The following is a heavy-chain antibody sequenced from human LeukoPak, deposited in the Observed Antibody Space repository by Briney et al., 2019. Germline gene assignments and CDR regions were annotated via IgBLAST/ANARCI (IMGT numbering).Heavy chain of an antibody. Sequence: SVKVSCKASGGTFSSYAISWVRQAPGQGLEWMGGIIPIFGTANYAQKFQGRVTITADESTSTAYMELSSLRSEDTAVYYCAGSPIVVVPAAMGVGRCGGDCYYDYWGQGTLVTVSS. D-gene: IGHD2-2*01. CDR1: GGTFSSYA. CDR3: AGSPIVVVPAAMGVGRCGGDCYYDY. CDR2: IIPIFGTA. V-gene: IGHV1-69*13. J-gene: IGHJ4*02.